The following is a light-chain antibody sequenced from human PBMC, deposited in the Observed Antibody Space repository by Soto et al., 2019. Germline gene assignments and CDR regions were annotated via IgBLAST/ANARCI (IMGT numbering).Light chain of an antibody. V-gene: IGKV1-16*02. CDR3: LQYKCYPFS. CDR1: QDIGNS. Sequence: DIQMTQSPSSLSASVGDRVTITCWASQDIGNSLAWIQQKTEKVPKSLIFGASSLQSGVPSKFSGIGSWTDFTLTITCLPPEDFATYYCLQYKCYPFSFGPVANGEIK. CDR2: GAS. J-gene: IGKJ3*01.